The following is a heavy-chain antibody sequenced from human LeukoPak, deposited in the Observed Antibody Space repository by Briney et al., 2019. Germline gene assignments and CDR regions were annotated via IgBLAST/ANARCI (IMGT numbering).Heavy chain of an antibody. CDR2: INPSGGDT. D-gene: IGHD3-22*01. J-gene: IGHJ4*02. V-gene: IGHV1-46*01. CDR3: ARGSFAGTGGYYASNPFFDY. Sequence: GASVKVSCKASGYTFTTYYIHWVRQAPGQGLEWVGLINPSGGDTKYAQKFQGRVTLIRDTSTSTVSMELSSLRSEDTAVYYCARGSFAGTGGYYASNPFFDYWGQGTLVTVSS. CDR1: GYTFTTYY.